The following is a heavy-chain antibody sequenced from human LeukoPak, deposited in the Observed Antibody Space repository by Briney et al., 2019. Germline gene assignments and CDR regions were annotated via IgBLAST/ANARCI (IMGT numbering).Heavy chain of an antibody. Sequence: SQTLSLTCAVSGGSISSGGYSWSWVRQPPGKGLEWIGYIYHSGSTYYNPSLKSRVTISVDRSKNQFSLKLSSVTAADTAVYYCARVRADSSRSPRTLRPHPGYFDYWGQGTLVTVSS. V-gene: IGHV4-30-2*01. D-gene: IGHD2-15*01. CDR1: GGSISSGGYS. CDR3: ARVRADSSRSPRTLRPHPGYFDY. CDR2: IYHSGST. J-gene: IGHJ4*02.